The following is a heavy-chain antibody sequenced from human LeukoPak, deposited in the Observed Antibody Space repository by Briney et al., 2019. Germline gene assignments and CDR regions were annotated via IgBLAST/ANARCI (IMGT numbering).Heavy chain of an antibody. V-gene: IGHV1-69*13. J-gene: IGHJ4*02. CDR3: ARDQGANYYDSSSYYYSCDY. CDR2: IIPIFGTA. Sequence: ASVKVSCKASGGTFSSYAISWVRQAPGQGLEWMGGIIPIFGTANYAQKFQGRVTITADESTSTAYMELSSLRSEDTAVYYCARDQGANYYDSSSYYYSCDYWGQGTLVTVSS. D-gene: IGHD3-22*01. CDR1: GGTFSSYA.